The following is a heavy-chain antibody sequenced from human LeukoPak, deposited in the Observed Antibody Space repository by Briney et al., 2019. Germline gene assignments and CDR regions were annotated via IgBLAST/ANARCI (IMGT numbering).Heavy chain of an antibody. CDR1: GFSFSSYE. D-gene: IGHD3-10*02. CDR3: AEHGITMIGGV. CDR2: IISSGRTI. Sequence: GGSLRLSCAASGFSFSSYEVTWVRQPQGKGLEWVSYIISSGRTIYYADSVKGRFNISRHNAKNSLYLQTHSLRAADTAVSYCAEHGITMIGGVWGKGTTVTISS. V-gene: IGHV3-48*03. J-gene: IGHJ6*04.